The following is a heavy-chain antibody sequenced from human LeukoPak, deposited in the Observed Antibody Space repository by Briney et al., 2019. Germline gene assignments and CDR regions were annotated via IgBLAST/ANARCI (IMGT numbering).Heavy chain of an antibody. CDR3: ARVQCALLLPDY. Sequence: PGGSLRLSCAASGFTFSSYAMHWVRQAPGKGLEWVALISYDESYKYYADSVKGRFTISRDNSKKTLYLQMNSLRAEDTAVYYSARVQCALLLPDYWGQGTLVTVSS. J-gene: IGHJ4*02. CDR1: GFTFSSYA. CDR2: ISYDESYK. V-gene: IGHV3-30-3*01. D-gene: IGHD1-26*01.